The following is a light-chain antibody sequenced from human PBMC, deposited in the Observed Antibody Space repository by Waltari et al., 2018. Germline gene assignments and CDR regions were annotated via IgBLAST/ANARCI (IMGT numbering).Light chain of an antibody. V-gene: IGKV2-24*01. CDR3: MQTTQLWT. CDR1: QSLLHSDGNTY. Sequence: DIVMTQTPLSSPVTLGQPASISCRSSQSLLHSDGNTYLSWLQQRPGQPPRLLIYKISTRCSGVPDRFSGSGAGTDFTLKISRVEAEDVGVYYCMQTTQLWTLGQGTTVEIK. CDR2: KIS. J-gene: IGKJ1*01.